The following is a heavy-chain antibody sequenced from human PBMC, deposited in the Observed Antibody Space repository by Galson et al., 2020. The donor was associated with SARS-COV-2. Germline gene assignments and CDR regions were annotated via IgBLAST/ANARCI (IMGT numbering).Heavy chain of an antibody. J-gene: IGHJ4*02. CDR3: ARVTGEHYDSLTGYYRGYSFDY. V-gene: IGHV4-30-2*01. CDR2: IFHSGST. Sequence: SETLSLTCAVSGGSITSGGYSWSWIRQPPGKGLEWIGYIFHSGSTNYNPSLRSRVTISLDRSKNQFSLKLNSVTAADTAVYYCARVTGEHYDSLTGYYRGYSFDYWGQGTLVTVAS. D-gene: IGHD3-9*01. CDR1: GGSITSGGYS.